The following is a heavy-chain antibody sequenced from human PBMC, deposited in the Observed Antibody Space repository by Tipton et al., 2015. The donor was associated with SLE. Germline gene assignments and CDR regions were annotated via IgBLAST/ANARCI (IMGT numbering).Heavy chain of an antibody. D-gene: IGHD3-22*01. CDR2: ITHSGST. Sequence: TLSLTCAVYGGSFSGYYYNWIRQPPGKGLEWIGEITHSGSTNYNPSLKSRVTISVDTSKNQFSLKLSSVTAADTAVYYCARDIDDSRAFDIWGQGTMVTVSS. J-gene: IGHJ3*02. CDR3: ARDIDDSRAFDI. V-gene: IGHV4-34*01. CDR1: GGSFSGYY.